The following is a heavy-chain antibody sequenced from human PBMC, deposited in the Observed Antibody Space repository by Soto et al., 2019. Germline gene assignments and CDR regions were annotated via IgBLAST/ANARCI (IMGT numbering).Heavy chain of an antibody. J-gene: IGHJ4*02. CDR3: ARAAMGGSSWPFDY. CDR2: IYHSGST. V-gene: IGHV4-4*02. D-gene: IGHD6-13*01. CDR1: GGSISGSNW. Sequence: SETLSLTCAVSGGSISGSNWWSWVRQPPGKGLEWIGGIYHSGSTNYNPSLKSRVTISVDKSKNQFSLKLSSVTAADTAVYYCARAAMGGSSWPFDYWGQGTLVTVSS.